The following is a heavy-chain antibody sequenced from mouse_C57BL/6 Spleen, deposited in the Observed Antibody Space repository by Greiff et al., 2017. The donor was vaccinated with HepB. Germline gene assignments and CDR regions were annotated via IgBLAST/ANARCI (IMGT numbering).Heavy chain of an antibody. CDR3: PRSVGDYWYFDV. CDR1: GYAFSSYW. Sequence: VQLQESGAELVKPGASVKISCKASGYAFSSYWMNWVKQRPGKGLEWIGQIYPGDGDTNYNGKFKGKATLTADTSSSTAYMQLSSLTSEDSAVYFCPRSVGDYWYFDVWGTGTTVTVSS. D-gene: IGHD2-13*01. J-gene: IGHJ1*03. CDR2: IYPGDGDT. V-gene: IGHV1-80*01.